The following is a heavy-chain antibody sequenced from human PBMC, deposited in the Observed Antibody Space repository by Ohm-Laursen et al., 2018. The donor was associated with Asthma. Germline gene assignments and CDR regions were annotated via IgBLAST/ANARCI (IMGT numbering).Heavy chain of an antibody. CDR1: GYTFTGYY. CDR2: INPNSGGT. D-gene: IGHD1-26*01. J-gene: IGHJ3*02. Sequence: SVKVSCKASGYTFTGYYMHWVRQAPGQGLEWMGWINPNSGGTNYAQKFQGWVTMTRDTSISTAYMELSRLRSDDTAVYYCARAVLVGATYAFDIWGQGTMATVSS. V-gene: IGHV1-2*04. CDR3: ARAVLVGATYAFDI.